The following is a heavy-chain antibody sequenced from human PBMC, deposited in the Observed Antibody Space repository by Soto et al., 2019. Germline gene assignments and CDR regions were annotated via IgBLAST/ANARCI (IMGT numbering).Heavy chain of an antibody. J-gene: IGHJ4*02. CDR2: ISSSSSYI. CDR3: ARENFDSRIYFDY. CDR1: GFTFSSYS. D-gene: IGHD3-9*01. V-gene: IGHV3-21*01. Sequence: PGGSLRLSCAASGFTFSSYSMNWVRQAPGKGLEWVSSISSSSSYIYYADSVKGRFTISRDNAKNSLYLQMNSLRAEDTAVYYCARENFDSRIYFDYWGQGTLVTV.